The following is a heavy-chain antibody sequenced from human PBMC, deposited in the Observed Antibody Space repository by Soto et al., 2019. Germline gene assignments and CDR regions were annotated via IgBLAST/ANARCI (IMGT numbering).Heavy chain of an antibody. D-gene: IGHD3-10*01. V-gene: IGHV3-23*01. CDR2: ISGSGGSI. Sequence: EVQLLESGGGLVQPGGSLRLSCAASGFTFSSYAMSWVRQAPGKGLGWVSTISGSGGSIYYADSVKRRFTISRDNSKNALYLQMNCLRAEDTAVYYCAKLWFGELLSPFDYRGQGTLVTVSS. CDR3: AKLWFGELLSPFDY. J-gene: IGHJ4*02. CDR1: GFTFSSYA.